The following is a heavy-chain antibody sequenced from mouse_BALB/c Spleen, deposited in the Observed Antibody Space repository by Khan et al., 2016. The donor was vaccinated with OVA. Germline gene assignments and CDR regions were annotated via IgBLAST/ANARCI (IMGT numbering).Heavy chain of an antibody. V-gene: IGHV2-4*02. CDR1: DFSLTNYG. D-gene: IGHD1-1*01. CDR2: IWSGGST. J-gene: IGHJ3*01. CDR3: ASRDYGSSYGFAY. Sequence: QVQLKESGPGLVQPSQSLSITCTVSDFSLTNYGVHWVRQPPGKGLEWLGVIWSGGSTDYNVAFISRLSISKDNSKSQVFFKMNSLQVDDTAIYYCASRDYGSSYGFAYWGQGTLVTVSA.